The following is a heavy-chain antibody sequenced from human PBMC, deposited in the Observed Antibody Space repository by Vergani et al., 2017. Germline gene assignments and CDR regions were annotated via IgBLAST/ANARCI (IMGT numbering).Heavy chain of an antibody. CDR1: GYTFTSYG. Sequence: QVQLVQSGAEVKKPGASVKVSCKASGYTFTSYGISWVRQAPGQGLEWMGWISAYNGNTNYAQKLQGRVTMTTDTSTSTAYMELRSLRSDDTAVYYCARELILPSQGWELADTRYCIDYWGQGTLVTVFS. CDR2: ISAYNGNT. V-gene: IGHV1-18*01. D-gene: IGHD1-26*01. J-gene: IGHJ4*02. CDR3: ARELILPSQGWELADTRYCIDY.